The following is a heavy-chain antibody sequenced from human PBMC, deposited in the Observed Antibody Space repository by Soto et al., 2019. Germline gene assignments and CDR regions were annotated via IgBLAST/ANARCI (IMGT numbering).Heavy chain of an antibody. V-gene: IGHV1-18*01. CDR2: ISAYNGNT. J-gene: IGHJ5*02. D-gene: IGHD5-18*01. CDR1: GYTFTSYG. CDR3: ARDLGYSYGYDWFDP. Sequence: ASVKVSCKASGYTFTSYGISWVRQAPGQGLEWMGWISAYNGNTNYAQKLQGRVTMTTDTSTSTAYMELKSLRSDDTAVYYCARDLGYSYGYDWFDPWGQGTLVTVSS.